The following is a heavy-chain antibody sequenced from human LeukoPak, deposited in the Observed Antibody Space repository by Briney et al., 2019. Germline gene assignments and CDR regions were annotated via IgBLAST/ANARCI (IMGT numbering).Heavy chain of an antibody. CDR1: GFTFSSYV. Sequence: GGSLRLSCAASGFTFSSYVMSWVRQAPGKGLEWVSAISGSGGSTYYADSVKGRFTISRDNPKKMLYLQMNSLRAEDTAVYYCAKDWETGEGGAYFDYWGQGTLVTVSS. CDR3: AKDWETGEGGAYFDY. J-gene: IGHJ4*02. D-gene: IGHD7-27*01. V-gene: IGHV3-23*01. CDR2: ISGSGGST.